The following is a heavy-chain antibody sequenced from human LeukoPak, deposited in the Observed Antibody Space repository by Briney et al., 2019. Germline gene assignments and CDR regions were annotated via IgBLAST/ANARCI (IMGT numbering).Heavy chain of an antibody. CDR2: ITGSAVST. CDR1: ELTFITYG. J-gene: IGHJ4*02. CDR3: ARGRLGDFDWLLSFDY. Sequence: GGSLRLSCAASELTFITYGMTWVRQAPGKGLEWVSAITGSAVSTYYADSVKGRFTISRDNSKNTLYLQMNSLRAEDTAVYYCARGRLGDFDWLLSFDYWGQGTLVTVSS. V-gene: IGHV3-23*01. D-gene: IGHD3-9*01.